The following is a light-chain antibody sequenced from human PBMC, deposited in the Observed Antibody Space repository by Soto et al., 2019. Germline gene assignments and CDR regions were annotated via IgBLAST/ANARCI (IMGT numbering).Light chain of an antibody. Sequence: DIQMTQSPTSLSASVGDRVTITCRASQGIRNFVAWYQQKPGKAPKLLIYADSTLQSGVPSRFSGSGSGTEFTRTINSLQPEDVATYSSQKYSSVPVFGPGTKVEIK. V-gene: IGKV1-27*01. CDR2: ADS. CDR1: QGIRNF. J-gene: IGKJ3*01. CDR3: QKYSSVPV.